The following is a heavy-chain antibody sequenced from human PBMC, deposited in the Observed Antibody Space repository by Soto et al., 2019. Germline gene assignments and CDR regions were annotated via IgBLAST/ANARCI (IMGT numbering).Heavy chain of an antibody. V-gene: IGHV3-33*01. J-gene: IGHJ6*02. Sequence: QVQLVESGGGVVQPGRSLRLSCAASGFTFSSYGMHWVRQAPGKGLEWVAVIWYDGSNKYYADSVKGRFTISRDNSKNTLYLQMNSLRAEGTAVYYCARDLHGMDVWGQGTTVTVSS. CDR2: IWYDGSNK. CDR1: GFTFSSYG. CDR3: ARDLHGMDV.